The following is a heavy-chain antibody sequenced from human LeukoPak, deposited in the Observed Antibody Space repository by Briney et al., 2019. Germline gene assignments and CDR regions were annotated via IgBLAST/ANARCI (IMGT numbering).Heavy chain of an antibody. Sequence: GGSLRLSCAASGFTFSSYWVSWVRQAPGKGLECVANIKQDGSEKYYVDSVKGRFTISRDNAKNSLYLQMNSLRAEDTAVYYCARGGCISCYPGYYYYGMDVWGQGTTVTVSS. V-gene: IGHV3-7*03. J-gene: IGHJ6*02. CDR1: GFTFSSYW. D-gene: IGHD2-2*01. CDR3: ARGGCISCYPGYYYYGMDV. CDR2: IKQDGSEK.